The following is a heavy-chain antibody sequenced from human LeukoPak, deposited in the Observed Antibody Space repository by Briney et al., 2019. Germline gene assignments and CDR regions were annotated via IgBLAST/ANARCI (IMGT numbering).Heavy chain of an antibody. J-gene: IGHJ6*02. V-gene: IGHV1-24*01. CDR3: ATDGVAGYYYYYGMDV. D-gene: IGHD6-19*01. CDR2: FDPEDGDT. Sequence: ASVNVSCKVSGYTRTELSMHWVRRAPGKGLEWRGGFDPEDGDTIYAQKFQGRVTMTEDTSTATAYMALSSLRSEDTAVYYCATDGVAGYYYYYGMDVWGQGTTVTVSS. CDR1: GYTRTELS.